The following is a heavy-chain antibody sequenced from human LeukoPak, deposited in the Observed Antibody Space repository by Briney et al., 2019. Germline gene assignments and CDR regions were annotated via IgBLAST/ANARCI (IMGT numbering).Heavy chain of an antibody. CDR2: ISSSSSTI. J-gene: IGHJ4*02. CDR3: ARVRYYGSGSYSGIYYFDY. V-gene: IGHV3-48*04. CDR1: GFTFSSYS. Sequence: GGSLRLSCAASGFTFSSYSMNWVRQAPGKGLEWVSYISSSSSTIYYADSVKGRFTISRDNAKNSLYLQMNSLRAEDTAVYYCARVRYYGSGSYSGIYYFDYWGQGTLVVVSS. D-gene: IGHD3-10*01.